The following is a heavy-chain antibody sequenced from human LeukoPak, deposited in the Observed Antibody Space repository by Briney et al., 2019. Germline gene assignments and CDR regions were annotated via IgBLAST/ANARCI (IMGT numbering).Heavy chain of an antibody. CDR1: RFTLSNYW. V-gene: IGHV3-7*01. CDR3: ARERIAAGGLIDY. Sequence: PGGSLRLSCAASRFTLSNYWMSWVRQAPGKGLEWVANIKQDGSETYYVDSVKGRFTISRDNAKNSLSLQMNSLRAEDTAVYYCARERIAAGGLIDYWGQGTLVTVSS. D-gene: IGHD6-13*01. CDR2: IKQDGSET. J-gene: IGHJ4*02.